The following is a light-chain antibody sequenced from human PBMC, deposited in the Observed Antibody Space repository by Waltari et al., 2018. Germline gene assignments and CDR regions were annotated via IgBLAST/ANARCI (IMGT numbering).Light chain of an antibody. CDR3: SAWDSSLTSL. CDR2: ENN. V-gene: IGLV1-40*01. J-gene: IGLJ2*01. CDR1: SSNIGAGYS. Sequence: QSVLTQPPSASGAPGQRVTISCTGSSSNIGAGYSVSWYQQFPGTAPKLVIYENNKRPSGVSDRFSGSKSSTSASLTITGLQSEDETDYYCSAWDSSLTSLFGGGTRLTVL.